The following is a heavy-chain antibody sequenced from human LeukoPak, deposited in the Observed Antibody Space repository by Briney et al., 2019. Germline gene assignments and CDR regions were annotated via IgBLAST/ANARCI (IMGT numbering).Heavy chain of an antibody. CDR2: IIPIFGTA. Sequence: ASVKVSCKASGGTFSSYAISWVRQAPGQGLEWMGGIIPIFGTANYAQKFQGRVTITADKSTSTAYMELSSLRSEDTAVYYCTRGILGSAFDIWGQGTMVTVSS. J-gene: IGHJ3*02. D-gene: IGHD6-13*01. CDR3: TRGILGSAFDI. V-gene: IGHV1-69*06. CDR1: GGTFSSYA.